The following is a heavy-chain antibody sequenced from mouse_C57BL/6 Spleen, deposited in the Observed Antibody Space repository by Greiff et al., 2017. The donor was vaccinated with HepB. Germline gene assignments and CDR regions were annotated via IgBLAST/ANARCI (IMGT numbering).Heavy chain of an antibody. V-gene: IGHV1-69*01. Sequence: QVQLKQSGAELVMPGASVKLSCTASGYTFTSYWMHWVKQRPGQGLEWIGEIDPSDSYTNYNQKFKGKSTLTVDKSSSTAYMQLSSLTSEDSAVYYCARRGGSFDYWGQGTTLTVSS. D-gene: IGHD1-1*02. CDR3: ARRGGSFDY. CDR1: GYTFTSYW. J-gene: IGHJ2*01. CDR2: IDPSDSYT.